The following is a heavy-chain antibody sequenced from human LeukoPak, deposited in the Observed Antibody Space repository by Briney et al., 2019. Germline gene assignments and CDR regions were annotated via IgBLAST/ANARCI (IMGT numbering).Heavy chain of an antibody. V-gene: IGHV3-30*03. CDR2: ISYDGSNK. Sequence: GSLRLSCAASGFTFSSYGMHWVRQAPGKGLEWVAVISYDGSNKYYADSVKGRFTISRDNSKNTLYLQMNSLRAEDTAVYYCARGTYGSGSYYNGGYNWFDPWGQGTLVTVSS. CDR3: ARGTYGSGSYYNGGYNWFDP. J-gene: IGHJ5*02. CDR1: GFTFSSYG. D-gene: IGHD3-10*01.